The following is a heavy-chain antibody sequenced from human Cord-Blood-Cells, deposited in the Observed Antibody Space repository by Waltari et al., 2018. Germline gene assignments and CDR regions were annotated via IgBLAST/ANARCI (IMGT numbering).Heavy chain of an antibody. CDR1: GGSFSGYY. V-gene: IGHV4-34*01. D-gene: IGHD3-10*01. J-gene: IGHJ4*02. CDR3: ARVRFRGFGEDY. Sequence: QVQLQQWGAGLLKPSETLSLTCAVYGGSFSGYYWSWIRQPPGKGLEWIGEINHSGSTNYNPSLKSRVTISVDTSKNQFSLKLSSVTAADTAVYYCARVRFRGFGEDYWGQGTLVTVSS. CDR2: INHSGST.